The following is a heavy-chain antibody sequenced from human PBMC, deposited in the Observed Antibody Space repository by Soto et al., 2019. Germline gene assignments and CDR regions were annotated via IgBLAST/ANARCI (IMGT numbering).Heavy chain of an antibody. D-gene: IGHD5-18*01. CDR3: AVRGYSYGKGAPFDY. Sequence: QMQLVQSGPEVKKPGTSVKVSCKASGFTFTSSAKQWVRQARGQRLEWIGWIVVGSGNTNYAQKFQERVTITRDMSTSTAYMELSSLRSEDTAVYYCAVRGYSYGKGAPFDYWGQGTLVTVSS. CDR1: GFTFTSSA. V-gene: IGHV1-58*02. CDR2: IVVGSGNT. J-gene: IGHJ4*02.